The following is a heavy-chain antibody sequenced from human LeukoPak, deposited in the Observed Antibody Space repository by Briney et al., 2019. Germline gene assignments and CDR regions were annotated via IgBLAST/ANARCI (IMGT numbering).Heavy chain of an antibody. CDR2: ISAYNGNT. V-gene: IGHV1-18*01. CDR1: GYTFTSYG. J-gene: IGHJ4*02. Sequence: ASVKVSCKASGYTFTSYGISWVRQAPGQGLEWMGWISAYNGNTNYAQKLQGRVTMTTDISTSTAYMGLRSLRSDDTAVYYCARDSFWSGYMVYWGQGTLVTVSS. D-gene: IGHD3-3*01. CDR3: ARDSFWSGYMVY.